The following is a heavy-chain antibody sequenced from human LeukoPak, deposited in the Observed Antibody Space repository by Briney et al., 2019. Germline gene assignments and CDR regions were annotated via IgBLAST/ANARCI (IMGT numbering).Heavy chain of an antibody. J-gene: IGHJ4*02. D-gene: IGHD3-3*01. V-gene: IGHV3-48*03. CDR1: GFTFSSYE. CDR2: ISSSGSTI. Sequence: GGSLRLSCAASGFTFSSYEMNWVRQAPGKGLEWVSYISSSGSTIYYADSVKGRSTISRDNAKNSLYLQMNSLRAEDTAVYYCAREVDLWSGFQGYFEYWGQGTLLTVSS. CDR3: AREVDLWSGFQGYFEY.